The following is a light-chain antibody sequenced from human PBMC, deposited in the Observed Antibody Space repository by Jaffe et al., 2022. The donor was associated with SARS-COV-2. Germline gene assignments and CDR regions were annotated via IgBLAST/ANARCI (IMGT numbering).Light chain of an antibody. CDR2: GAS. CDR3: QQYNNWPSWT. J-gene: IGKJ1*01. V-gene: IGKV3-15*01. Sequence: ETVMTQSPVTLSVSPGEGATLSCKASQSVSSNLAWYQQKPGQAPRLLIYGASTRATGFPARFSGSGSGTEFTLTISSLQSEDFAIYYCQQYNNWPSWTFGQGTKVELK. CDR1: QSVSSN.